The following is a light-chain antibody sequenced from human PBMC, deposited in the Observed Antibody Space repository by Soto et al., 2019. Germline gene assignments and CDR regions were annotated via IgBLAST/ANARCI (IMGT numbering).Light chain of an antibody. Sequence: QPVLTQSPSASASLGASVKLTCTLSSGHSSYAIAWHQQRPEKGPRYLMKLNNDGSHTKGDEIPDRFSGSSSGAERYLTISSLQSEDEADYYCQTWVTGSWVFGGGTQLTVL. CDR2: LNNDGSH. CDR1: SGHSSYA. CDR3: QTWVTGSWV. J-gene: IGLJ3*02. V-gene: IGLV4-69*01.